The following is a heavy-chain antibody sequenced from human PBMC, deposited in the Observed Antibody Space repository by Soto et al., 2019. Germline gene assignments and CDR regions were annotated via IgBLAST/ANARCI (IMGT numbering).Heavy chain of an antibody. CDR1: GDGLFTNVFA. J-gene: IGHJ6*02. V-gene: IGHV6-1*01. D-gene: IGHD5-18*01. CDR2: TYYYRSRWYN. Sequence: SQTLSLTFVISGDGLFTNVFACDCISPCPSRGLEWLGRTYYYRSRWYNDYAVSVKSRITVNPETSKSQFSLYLNSVTPEDSAVYYCARGQYSAMDVWGQGTTVTVSS. CDR3: ARGQYSAMDV.